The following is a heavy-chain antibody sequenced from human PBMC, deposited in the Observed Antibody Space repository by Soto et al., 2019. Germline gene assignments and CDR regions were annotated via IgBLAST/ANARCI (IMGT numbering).Heavy chain of an antibody. J-gene: IGHJ4*02. D-gene: IGHD2-15*01. CDR1: GGSFSGYY. V-gene: IGHV4-34*01. Sequence: SETLSLTCAVYGGSFSGYYWSWIRQPPGKGLEWIGEINHSGSTNYNPSLKSRVTISVDTSKNQFSLKLSSVTAADTAVYYCARGAGYCSGGSCYSADYWGQGTLVTVS. CDR2: INHSGST. CDR3: ARGAGYCSGGSCYSADY.